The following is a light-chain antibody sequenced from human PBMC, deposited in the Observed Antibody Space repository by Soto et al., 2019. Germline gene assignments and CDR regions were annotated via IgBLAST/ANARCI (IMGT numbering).Light chain of an antibody. J-gene: IGKJ2*01. CDR3: QQYGSSFSYT. Sequence: EIVLTQSPGTLSLSPGERATISCRASQSISSSYLAWYQQKPGQAPRLLIYGASSRSTGIPDRFSGSGSGTDFTLTISRLEPEDFAVYYCQQYGSSFSYTFGQGTKLEI. CDR1: QSISSSY. CDR2: GAS. V-gene: IGKV3-20*01.